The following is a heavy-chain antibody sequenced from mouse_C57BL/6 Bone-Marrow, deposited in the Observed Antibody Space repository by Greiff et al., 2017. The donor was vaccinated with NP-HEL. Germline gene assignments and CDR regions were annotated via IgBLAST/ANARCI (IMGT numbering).Heavy chain of an antibody. CDR3: ARVLYYDYDGFAY. V-gene: IGHV5-4*03. CDR1: GFTFSSYA. D-gene: IGHD2-4*01. Sequence: EVKLVESGGGLVKPGGSLKLSCAASGFTFSSYAMSWVRQTPEKRLEWVATISDGGSYTYYPDNVKGRFTISRDNAKNNLYLQMSHLKSEDTAMYYCARVLYYDYDGFAYWGQGTLVTVSA. CDR2: ISDGGSYT. J-gene: IGHJ3*01.